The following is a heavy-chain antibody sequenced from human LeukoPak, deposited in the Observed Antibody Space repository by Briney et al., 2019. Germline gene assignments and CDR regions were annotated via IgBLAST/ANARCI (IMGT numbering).Heavy chain of an antibody. Sequence: PGGSLGLSCAASGFTLSTFDMNWVRQAPGKGLEWVSSIGTSSRYIYYRDSVKGRFTISRDDAKNSLYLQMNSLRVEDTAVYYCARADCSGSTCYLRRSWFDPWGQGTLVTVSS. V-gene: IGHV3-21*01. CDR1: GFTLSTFD. CDR2: IGTSSRYI. D-gene: IGHD2-2*01. J-gene: IGHJ5*02. CDR3: ARADCSGSTCYLRRSWFDP.